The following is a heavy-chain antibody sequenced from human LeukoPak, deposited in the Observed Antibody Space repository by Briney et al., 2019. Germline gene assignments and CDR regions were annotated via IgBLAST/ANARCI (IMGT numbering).Heavy chain of an antibody. J-gene: IGHJ4*02. V-gene: IGHV3-21*01. D-gene: IGHD4-23*01. Sequence: GSLRLSCAASGFTFSSYSMNWVRQAPGKGLEWVSSISSSSGYIYYADSVKGRFTISRDNAKNSLYLQMNSLRVEDTAVYYCARGRPHGNDYWGQGTLVTVSS. CDR1: GFTFSSYS. CDR2: ISSSSGYI. CDR3: ARGRPHGNDY.